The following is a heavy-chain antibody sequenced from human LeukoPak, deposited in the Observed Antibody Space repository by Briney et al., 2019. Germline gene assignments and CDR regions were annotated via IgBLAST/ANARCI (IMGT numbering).Heavy chain of an antibody. J-gene: IGHJ3*02. V-gene: IGHV3-53*01. CDR1: GFSVSSNF. CDR2: IFSGGST. CDR3: ARGRRWDLLVSLIDASDI. Sequence: PGGSLRLSCAASGFSVSSNFMTWVRQAPGKGLEWVSVIFSGGSTYYADSVKGRFTISRDNSKNTLYLQMNSLRAEDTAVYYCARGRRWDLLVSLIDASDIWGSRDDGHRLF. D-gene: IGHD1-26*01.